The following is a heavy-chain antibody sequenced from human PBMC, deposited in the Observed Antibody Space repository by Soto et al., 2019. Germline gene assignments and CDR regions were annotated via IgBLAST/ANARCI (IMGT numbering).Heavy chain of an antibody. CDR2: ISTYNGNT. CDR3: ARGPTDYYDNSGDYFLDY. Sequence: QVPLVQSGAEVNKPGASVKVSCKASGYTFTTYGMSWVRQAPGQGLDWMGWISTYNGNTKYAERLQGRVTMTTDTTTSTAYMELRSLRSDDTAVYYCARGPTDYYDNSGDYFLDYWGRGTLVTVSS. J-gene: IGHJ4*02. V-gene: IGHV1-18*01. CDR1: GYTFTTYG. D-gene: IGHD3-22*01.